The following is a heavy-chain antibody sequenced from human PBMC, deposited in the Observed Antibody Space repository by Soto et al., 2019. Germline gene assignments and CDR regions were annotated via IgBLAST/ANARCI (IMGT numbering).Heavy chain of an antibody. CDR2: IIPILGIA. CDR3: ARDCVSTSSYCPYGMDV. Sequence: GASVKVSCKASGGTFSRYTISWVRQAPGQGLEWMGRIIPILGIANYAQKFQGRGTITADKSTSTAYMELSSLRSEDTAVYYCARDCVSTSSYCPYGMDVWGQGTTVTVSS. V-gene: IGHV1-69*04. D-gene: IGHD2-2*01. J-gene: IGHJ6*02. CDR1: GGTFSRYT.